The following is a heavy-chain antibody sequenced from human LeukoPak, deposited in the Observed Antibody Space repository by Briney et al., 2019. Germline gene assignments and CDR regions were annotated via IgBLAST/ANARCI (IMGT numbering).Heavy chain of an antibody. CDR3: ARQVVLVIAIKNWFDP. CDR2: IYYSGST. CDR1: GGSISSSSYY. V-gene: IGHV4-39*01. D-gene: IGHD2-21*01. J-gene: IGHJ5*02. Sequence: SETLSLTCTVSGGSISSSSYYWGWIRQPPGKGLEWIGSIYYSGSTYYNPSLKSRVTISVDTSKNQFSLKLSSVTAADTAVYYCARQVVLVIAIKNWFDPWGQGTLVTVSS.